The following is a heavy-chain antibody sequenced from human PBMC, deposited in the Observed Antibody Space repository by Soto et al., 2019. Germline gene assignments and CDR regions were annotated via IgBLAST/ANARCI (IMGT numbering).Heavy chain of an antibody. Sequence: QVHLQESGPGLVKPSETLSLTCSVSGGSISTSYGCWIRQPDGKGLEWIVRIYTTGTTNYNPSLKGRVTLSLDTSKNQCSLKVSSVTAESTAMYNRARDVIDRYSFDQWGQGTMVTVSS. D-gene: IGHD1-20*01. V-gene: IGHV4-4*07. CDR1: GGSISTSY. J-gene: IGHJ4*02. CDR2: IYTTGTT. CDR3: ARDVIDRYSFDQ.